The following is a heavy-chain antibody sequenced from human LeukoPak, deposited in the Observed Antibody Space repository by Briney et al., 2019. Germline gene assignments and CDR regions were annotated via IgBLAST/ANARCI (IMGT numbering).Heavy chain of an antibody. D-gene: IGHD3-10*01. Sequence: GGSLRLSCAASGFTFSSYDMHWVRQATGKGLEWVSAIVTAGDTYYPGSVKGRFTISRENAKNSLYLQMNSLRAGDTAVYYCARWAQVDYYGSGSYAFDYWGQGTLVTVSS. V-gene: IGHV3-13*01. CDR3: ARWAQVDYYGSGSYAFDY. CDR1: GFTFSSYD. J-gene: IGHJ4*02. CDR2: IVTAGDT.